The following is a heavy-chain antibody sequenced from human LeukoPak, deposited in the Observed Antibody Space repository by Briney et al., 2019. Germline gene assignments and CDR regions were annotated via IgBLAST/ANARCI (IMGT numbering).Heavy chain of an antibody. D-gene: IGHD3-22*01. J-gene: IGHJ4*02. V-gene: IGHV3-74*01. CDR1: GFTFSSYR. CDR2: IYSYEIIT. Sequence: GGSLRLSCAASGFTFSSYRMHWVRQAPGKGREWVSHIYSYEIITNSADPVKGRFTISRDNSKNTLYLQMNSLRAEDTAVYYCVAYDSSGYYNYWGQGTLVTVSS. CDR3: VAYDSSGYYNY.